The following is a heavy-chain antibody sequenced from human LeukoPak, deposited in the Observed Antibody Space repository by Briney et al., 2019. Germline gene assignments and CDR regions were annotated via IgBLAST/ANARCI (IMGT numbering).Heavy chain of an antibody. CDR2: ISGSGTAT. Sequence: PGGSLRLSCAASGFTFSSYAMSWVRQAPGKGLEWVSTISGSGTATYYADSVKGRFTISRDNSKNTLYLQMNSLRAEDTAVYYCAKDSDYGDPLGYFDYWGQGTLVTVSS. J-gene: IGHJ4*02. CDR1: GFTFSSYA. CDR3: AKDSDYGDPLGYFDY. V-gene: IGHV3-23*01. D-gene: IGHD4-17*01.